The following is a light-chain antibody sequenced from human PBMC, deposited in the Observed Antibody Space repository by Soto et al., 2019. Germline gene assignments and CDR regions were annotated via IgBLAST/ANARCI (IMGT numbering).Light chain of an antibody. V-gene: IGKV3-15*01. CDR3: QKYNTAPYT. CDR1: QSVSNK. CDR2: DTS. J-gene: IGKJ5*01. Sequence: EIVMTQSPATLSVSPGERATLSCRASQSVSNKLAWYQHKPGQAPRVLIYDTSTRAAGIPARFSGSGSGTDFTLTISSLQSEDAATYYCQKYNTAPYTFGQGTRLEI.